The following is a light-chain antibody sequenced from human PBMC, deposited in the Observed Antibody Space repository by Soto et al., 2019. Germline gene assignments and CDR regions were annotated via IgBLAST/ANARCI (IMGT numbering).Light chain of an antibody. CDR1: SSNIGNNY. Sequence: QSVLTQPPSVSAAPGQKVTISCSGSSSNIGNNYVSWFHQLPGTAPKLLIYDNNERPSRIPVRFSVSKSGTSATLHISGLRPGDEADYFCGTWDSSLGAAVFGGGTKLTVL. CDR3: GTWDSSLGAAV. J-gene: IGLJ2*01. V-gene: IGLV1-51*01. CDR2: DNN.